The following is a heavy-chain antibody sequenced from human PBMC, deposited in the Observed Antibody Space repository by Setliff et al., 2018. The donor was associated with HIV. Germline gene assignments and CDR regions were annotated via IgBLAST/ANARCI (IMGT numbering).Heavy chain of an antibody. Sequence: SETLSLTCNLSGDSIRSQFWTWIRQTPGKGLEWIASIETTGTVNYSPSFKSRVSISLDPSRSQFSLTLRSVTAADTAVYYCARVPSAGVRGRPDLYHWFDPWGQGTLVTVSS. V-gene: IGHV4-4*08. CDR2: IETTGTV. CDR1: GDSIRSQF. J-gene: IGHJ5*02. CDR3: ARVPSAGVRGRPDLYHWFDP. D-gene: IGHD3-3*01.